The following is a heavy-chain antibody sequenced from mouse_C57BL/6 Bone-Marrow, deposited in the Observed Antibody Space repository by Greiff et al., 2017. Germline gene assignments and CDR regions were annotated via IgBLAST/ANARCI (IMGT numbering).Heavy chain of an antibody. D-gene: IGHD2-12*01. V-gene: IGHV1-81*01. Sequence: QVQLQQSGAELARPGASVKLSCKASGYTFTSYGISWVKQRTGQGLEWIGEIYPRSGNTYYNEKFKGKATLTADKSSSTAYMELRSLTSEDSAVYFCARGAYYSHYFDYWGQGTTLTVSS. CDR1: GYTFTSYG. CDR2: IYPRSGNT. J-gene: IGHJ2*01. CDR3: ARGAYYSHYFDY.